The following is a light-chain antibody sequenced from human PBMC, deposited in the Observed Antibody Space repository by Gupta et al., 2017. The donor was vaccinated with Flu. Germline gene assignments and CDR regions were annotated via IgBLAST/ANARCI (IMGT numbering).Light chain of an antibody. J-gene: IGKJ3*01. V-gene: IGKV3-20*01. CDR3: QHYDSSPPSFT. CDR2: AAS. CDR1: QTVTTNY. Sequence: EIVLTQSPGTLSLSPGERATLSCRTSQTVTTNYLAWYQQKPGQAPRLLIYAASSRAAGIPDMFSGRGSGTDFALTVTRLEPEDVAVYYCQHYDSSPPSFTFGPGTKVDIK.